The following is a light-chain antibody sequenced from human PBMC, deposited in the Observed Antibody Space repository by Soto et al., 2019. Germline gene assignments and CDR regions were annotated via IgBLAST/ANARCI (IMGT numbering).Light chain of an antibody. V-gene: IGKV1-5*01. J-gene: IGKJ1*01. CDR1: QSIRYY. CDR2: GAS. Sequence: DIQLTQSPPTLSASVGDRVTITCRASQSIRYYLAWYQQLPGKAPKLLIYGASSLQSGVPSRFSGSGFGTEFSLTISSLQPDDFATYFCQHHNSYSQTFGQGPKVEIK. CDR3: QHHNSYSQT.